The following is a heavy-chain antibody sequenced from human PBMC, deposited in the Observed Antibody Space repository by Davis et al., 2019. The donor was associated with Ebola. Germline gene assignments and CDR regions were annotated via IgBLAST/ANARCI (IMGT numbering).Heavy chain of an antibody. CDR1: GARVSIHCAG. Sequence: PSDTLSPTCPLSGARVSIHCAGWTWPPPSPSRGPDWLGTTYYSSKWYNDYAASVKSRITINPDTSKNQFSLQLNSVTPEDTALYYCARGWLRGGMDVWGEGTTVTVSS. V-gene: IGHV6-1*01. D-gene: IGHD5-18*01. CDR2: TYYSSKWYN. J-gene: IGHJ6*04. CDR3: ARGWLRGGMDV.